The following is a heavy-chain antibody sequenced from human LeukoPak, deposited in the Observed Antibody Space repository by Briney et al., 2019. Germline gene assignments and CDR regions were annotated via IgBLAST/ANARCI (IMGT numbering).Heavy chain of an antibody. D-gene: IGHD1-26*01. CDR3: ARQGAGVPFDY. Sequence: PSETLSLTCTVSGGSIRSYYWSWIRQPPGKGLEWIGYIYYSGSTNYNPSLKSRVTISVDTSKNQFSLKLSSVTAADTAVYYCARQGAGVPFDYWGRGTLVTVSS. V-gene: IGHV4-59*08. CDR1: GGSIRSYY. CDR2: IYYSGST. J-gene: IGHJ4*02.